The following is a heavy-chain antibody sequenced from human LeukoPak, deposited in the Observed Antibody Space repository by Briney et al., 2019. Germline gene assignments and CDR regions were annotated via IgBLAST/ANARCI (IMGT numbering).Heavy chain of an antibody. CDR1: GGSISSYY. D-gene: IGHD6-13*01. CDR3: ARDSAAAGTSFDY. Sequence: SETLSLTCTVSGGSISSYYWSWIRQPPGKGLEWIGYIYYSGSTNYNPSLKSRVTISADTSKNQFSLKLSSVAAADTAVYYCARDSAAAGTSFDYWGQGTLVTVSS. J-gene: IGHJ4*02. V-gene: IGHV4-59*12. CDR2: IYYSGST.